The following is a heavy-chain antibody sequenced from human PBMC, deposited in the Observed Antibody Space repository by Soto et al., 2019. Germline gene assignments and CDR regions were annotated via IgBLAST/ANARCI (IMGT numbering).Heavy chain of an antibody. CDR1: GFAFSSYS. V-gene: IGHV3-23*01. Sequence: PGGSLRLSCAASGFAFSSYSMYWVRQAPGKGLEWVSGISGSGSGTYYADSVKGRFTISRDNSKNTLYLQMNSLRAEDTAVYYCAKCSSCYYDTFDYWGQGTLVTVSS. CDR2: ISGSGSGT. CDR3: AKCSSCYYDTFDY. J-gene: IGHJ4*02. D-gene: IGHD3-22*01.